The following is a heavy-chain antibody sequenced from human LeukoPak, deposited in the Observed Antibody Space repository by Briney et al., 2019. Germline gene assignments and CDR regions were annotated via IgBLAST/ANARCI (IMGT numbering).Heavy chain of an antibody. J-gene: IGHJ4*02. Sequence: GSLRLSCAASGFTFSSYWMSWIRQPPGKGLEWVGYIYYSGSTNYNPSLKSRVTISVDTSKNQFSLKLSSVTAADTAVYYCARDLSGELYFDYWGQGTLVTVSS. CDR3: ARDLSGELYFDY. CDR1: GFTFSSYW. V-gene: IGHV4-59*01. CDR2: IYYSGST. D-gene: IGHD3-10*01.